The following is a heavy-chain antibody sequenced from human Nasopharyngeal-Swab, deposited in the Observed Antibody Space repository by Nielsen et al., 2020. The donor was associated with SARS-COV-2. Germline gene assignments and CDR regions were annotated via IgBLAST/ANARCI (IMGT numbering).Heavy chain of an antibody. V-gene: IGHV3-23*01. Sequence: PGKGLEWVSAISGSGGSTYYADSVKGRFTISRDNSKNTLYLQMNSLRAEDTAVYYCAKDAIEYSSSSWFGWFDPWGQGTLVTVSS. D-gene: IGHD6-6*01. J-gene: IGHJ5*02. CDR2: ISGSGGST. CDR3: AKDAIEYSSSSWFGWFDP.